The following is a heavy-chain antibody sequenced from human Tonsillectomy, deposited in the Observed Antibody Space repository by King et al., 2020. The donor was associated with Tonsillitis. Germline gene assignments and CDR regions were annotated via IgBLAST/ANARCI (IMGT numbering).Heavy chain of an antibody. CDR2: TTPNGGGE. Sequence: VQLVESGGALVQPGGSLRPSCADSGFTFSSYWMTWVRQAPGKGLEWVANTTPNGGGEHYADSVRGRFTISRDNTNNSLYLQINSLRAEDTAVYYCGRELRVSGSLNDGIDFWGQGTMVTVSS. J-gene: IGHJ3*01. CDR3: GRELRVSGSLNDGIDF. D-gene: IGHD4-17*01. CDR1: GFTFSSYW. V-gene: IGHV3-7*03.